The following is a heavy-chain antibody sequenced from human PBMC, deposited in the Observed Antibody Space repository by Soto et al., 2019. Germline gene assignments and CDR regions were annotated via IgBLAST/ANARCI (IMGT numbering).Heavy chain of an antibody. CDR3: ARIHRSTGAFDI. Sequence: SGATLANPPQPLTLTRTFSVFPLSTRAMRVGCVRQRPGKAVEWLARIDWDEDKFYSTSLKTMLTISKDPSKNQVVLTMTNMDPLDTATYACARIHRSTGAFDIWGQGTMVTASS. CDR2: IDWDEDK. CDR1: VFPLSTRAMR. J-gene: IGHJ3*02. V-gene: IGHV2-70*04. D-gene: IGHD4-17*01.